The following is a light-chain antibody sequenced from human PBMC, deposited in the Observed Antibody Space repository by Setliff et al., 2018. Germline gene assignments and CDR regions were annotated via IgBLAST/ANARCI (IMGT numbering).Light chain of an antibody. Sequence: QSALAQPASVSGSPGQSITISCTGTGTYNYVSWYQQHPGKASQLIIYDVTNRPSGVSNRFSASKSGNTASLTISGLQPEDDADYYCSSYTSNSTYVFGTGTKVTVL. J-gene: IGLJ1*01. CDR3: SSYTSNSTYV. CDR1: GTYNY. CDR2: DVT. V-gene: IGLV2-14*03.